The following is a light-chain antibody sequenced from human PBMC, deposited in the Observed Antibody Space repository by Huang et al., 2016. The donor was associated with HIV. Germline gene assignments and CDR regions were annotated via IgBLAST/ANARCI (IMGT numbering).Light chain of an antibody. CDR2: DIS. V-gene: IGKV2D-29*01. J-gene: IGKJ5*01. CDR3: MHSIQFPRT. CDR1: QSLVHKDGKTY. Sequence: DVVLTQTPLSLSVTPGQPASVSCKSSQSLVHKDGKTYFYWYLQKPGQPPQFLIYDISELCSGVSVRFSGSGSGTDFTLKISRVEAEDVGVYHCMHSIQFPRTFGQGTRLEIK.